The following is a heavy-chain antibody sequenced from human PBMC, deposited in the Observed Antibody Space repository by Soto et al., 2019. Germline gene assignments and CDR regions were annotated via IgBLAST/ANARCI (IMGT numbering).Heavy chain of an antibody. Sequence: ASLKGSCKASGGTFSSYAISWVRQAPGQGLEWMGGIIPIFGTANYAQKFQGRVTITADKSTSTAYMELSSLRSEDTAVYYCARDTSGYYDYWGQGTLVTVSS. V-gene: IGHV1-69*06. D-gene: IGHD3-22*01. CDR3: ARDTSGYYDY. J-gene: IGHJ4*02. CDR1: GGTFSSYA. CDR2: IIPIFGTA.